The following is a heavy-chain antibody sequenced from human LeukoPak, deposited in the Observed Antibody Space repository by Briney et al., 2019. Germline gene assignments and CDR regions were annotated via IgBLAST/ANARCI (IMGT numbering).Heavy chain of an antibody. CDR2: INPSGGST. CDR3: ARDHYCSNTSCYTSGDYYYYMDV. Sequence: ASVKVSCKASGYTFTSYYMHWVRQAPGQGLEWMGIINPSGGSTSYAQKFQGRVTMTRDTSISTAYMELSRLRSDDTAVYYCARDHYCSNTSCYTSGDYYYYMDVWGKGTTVTVSS. V-gene: IGHV1-46*01. CDR1: GYTFTSYY. J-gene: IGHJ6*03. D-gene: IGHD2-2*02.